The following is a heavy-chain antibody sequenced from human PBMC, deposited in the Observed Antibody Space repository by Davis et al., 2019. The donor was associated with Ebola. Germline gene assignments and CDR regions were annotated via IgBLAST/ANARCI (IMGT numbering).Heavy chain of an antibody. Sequence: GESLKISCAASGFIFSNYWMSWVRQAPGKGPEWVAIIKQDGGETYYVDSVKGRFTISRDNAKNSLYLQMNTLRAEDTAVYYCARDISRYSYRTPEGYAMDVWGKGTTVTVSS. V-gene: IGHV3-7*01. J-gene: IGHJ6*04. CDR1: GFIFSNYW. CDR3: ARDISRYSYRTPEGYAMDV. CDR2: IKQDGGET. D-gene: IGHD5-18*01.